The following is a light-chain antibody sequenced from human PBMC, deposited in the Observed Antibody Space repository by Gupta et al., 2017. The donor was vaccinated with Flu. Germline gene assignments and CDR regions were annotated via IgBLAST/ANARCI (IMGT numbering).Light chain of an antibody. CDR1: QSISTW. CDR2: KAS. CDR3: QQYNFYPWT. J-gene: IGKJ1*01. V-gene: IGKV1-5*03. Sequence: GDRVTITCRASQSISTWLAWYQQKPGKAPNLLIYKASNLESGVPSRFSGSGSGTEFTLTISSLQPDDFATYYCQQYNFYPWTFGQGTKVEIK.